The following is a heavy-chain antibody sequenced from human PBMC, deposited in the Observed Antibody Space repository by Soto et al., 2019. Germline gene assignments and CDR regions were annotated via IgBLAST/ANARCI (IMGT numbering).Heavy chain of an antibody. D-gene: IGHD6-13*01. CDR3: ARGTKRYYIAAGIHNYYYYGMDV. J-gene: IGHJ6*02. CDR2: TSAYNGNT. CDR1: GYTFTSYG. Sequence: ASVKVSCKASGYTFTSYGISWVRQAPGQGLEWMGWTSAYNGNTNYAQKLQGRVTMTTDTSTSTAYMELRSLRSDDTAVYYCARGTKRYYIAAGIHNYYYYGMDVWGQGTTVTVSS. V-gene: IGHV1-18*01.